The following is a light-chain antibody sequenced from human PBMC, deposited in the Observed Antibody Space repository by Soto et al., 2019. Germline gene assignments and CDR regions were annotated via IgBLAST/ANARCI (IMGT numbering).Light chain of an antibody. Sequence: DIQMTQSPSSLSASAGDRVTITCRASQSIAGYLNWYQQKPGEAPKLLIYATATLQSGVPSRFSGSGFGADYTLTINSLQPEDFATYSCQHSHSTPRTFGQGTKVEIK. CDR1: QSIAGY. CDR3: QHSHSTPRT. V-gene: IGKV1-39*01. CDR2: ATA. J-gene: IGKJ1*01.